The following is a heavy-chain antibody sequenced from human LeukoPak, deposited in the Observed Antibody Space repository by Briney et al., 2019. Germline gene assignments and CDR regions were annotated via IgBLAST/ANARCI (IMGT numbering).Heavy chain of an antibody. CDR2: ISGSGSST. J-gene: IGHJ4*02. D-gene: IGHD3-10*01. Sequence: GGSLRLSCAVSGFTFSSYAMSWVRQAPGKGLEWVSRISGSGSSTYYPDSVKGRFTISRDNSKNTLYLQMNSLRAEDTAVYYCARDFSETLGVWGQGTLVTVSS. V-gene: IGHV3-23*01. CDR3: ARDFSETLGV. CDR1: GFTFSSYA.